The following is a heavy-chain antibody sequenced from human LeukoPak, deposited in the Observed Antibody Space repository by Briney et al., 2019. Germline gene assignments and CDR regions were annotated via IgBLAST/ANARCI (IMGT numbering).Heavy chain of an antibody. CDR3: ARSRDRLNDY. Sequence: SETLSLTCTVSGGSFSSGGYYWSWIRQHPGKGLEWIGYIYYSGSTYYNPSLKSRVTISVDTSKNQFSLKLSSVTAADTAVYYCARSRDRLNDYWGQGTLVTVSS. J-gene: IGHJ4*02. CDR2: IYYSGST. V-gene: IGHV4-31*03. D-gene: IGHD2-8*01. CDR1: GGSFSSGGYY.